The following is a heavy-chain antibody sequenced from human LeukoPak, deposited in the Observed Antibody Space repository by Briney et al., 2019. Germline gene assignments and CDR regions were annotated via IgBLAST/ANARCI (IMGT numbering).Heavy chain of an antibody. Sequence: ASVTVSCKASGYTFTSYAMHWVRQAPGQRLEWMGWINAGNGNTKYSQKFQGRVTITRDTSASTAYMELSSLRSEDTAVYYCARDGAMVRRQKGSPNWFDPWGQGALVTVSS. D-gene: IGHD3-10*01. V-gene: IGHV1-3*01. J-gene: IGHJ5*02. CDR3: ARDGAMVRRQKGSPNWFDP. CDR2: INAGNGNT. CDR1: GYTFTSYA.